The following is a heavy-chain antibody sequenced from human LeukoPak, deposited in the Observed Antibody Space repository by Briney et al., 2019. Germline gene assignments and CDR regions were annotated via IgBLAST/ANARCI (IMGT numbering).Heavy chain of an antibody. CDR2: ISGSGGST. D-gene: IGHD3-10*01. J-gene: IGHJ4*02. CDR3: ANGGRLWFENYYFDY. V-gene: IGHV3-23*01. Sequence: PGGSLRLSCAASGFTFSSYSMNWVRQAPGKGLEWVSAISGSGGSTYYADSVKGRFTISRDNSKNTLYLQMNSLRAEDTAVYYCANGGRLWFENYYFDYWGQGTLVTVSS. CDR1: GFTFSSYS.